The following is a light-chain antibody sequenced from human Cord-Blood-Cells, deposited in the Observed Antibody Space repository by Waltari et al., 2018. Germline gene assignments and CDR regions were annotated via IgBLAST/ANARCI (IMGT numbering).Light chain of an antibody. CDR1: QSVLYSSSNKNY. V-gene: IGKV4-1*01. CDR2: WAS. J-gene: IGKJ1*01. Sequence: IVMTQSPDSLAVSLGERATINCQSSQSVLYSSSNKNYLTWYQQKPGQPPKLLIYWASTRESGVPDRFSGSGSGTDFTLTISSLQAEDVAVYYCQQYYSTPTFGQGTKVEIK. CDR3: QQYYSTPT.